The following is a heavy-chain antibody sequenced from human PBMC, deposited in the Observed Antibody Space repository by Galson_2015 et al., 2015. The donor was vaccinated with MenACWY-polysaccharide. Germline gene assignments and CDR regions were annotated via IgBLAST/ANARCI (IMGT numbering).Heavy chain of an antibody. CDR2: ISPNNGRT. V-gene: IGHV1-2*02. D-gene: IGHD3-22*01. CDR1: GFPFSVYY. Sequence: SVKVSCKASGFPFSVYYLHWVRRAPGQRLQWMGWISPNNGRTNYAQNFQGRVTLTRDMSISTAYMELSRLTSDDTAVYYCARVTYADSSGFYGPFDPWGQGTLVTVSS. CDR3: ARVTYADSSGFYGPFDP. J-gene: IGHJ5*02.